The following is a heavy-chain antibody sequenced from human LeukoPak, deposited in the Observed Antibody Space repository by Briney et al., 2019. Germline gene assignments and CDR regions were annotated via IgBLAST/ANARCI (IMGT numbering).Heavy chain of an antibody. D-gene: IGHD6-13*01. CDR3: AREVLAAARWFDP. J-gene: IGHJ5*02. Sequence: SETLSLTCAVYGGSLSGYYWSWIRQSPEKGLEWIGENNDSGTTNYNPSFKSRVTISVDKSKNQISLKLNFVTAADMALYYCAREVLAAARWFDPWGPGTLVTVSA. CDR2: NNDSGTT. V-gene: IGHV4-34*01. CDR1: GGSLSGYY.